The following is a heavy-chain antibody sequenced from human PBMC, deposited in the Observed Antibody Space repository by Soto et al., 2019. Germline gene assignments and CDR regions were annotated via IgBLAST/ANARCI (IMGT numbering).Heavy chain of an antibody. CDR3: ARHSFRTLVGATDYYYYYGMDV. J-gene: IGHJ6*02. CDR1: GYSFTSYW. Sequence: GESLKISCQGSGYSFTSYWIGWVRQMPGKGLEWMGIIYPGDSDTRYSPSFQGQVTISADKSISTAYLQWSSLKASDTAMYYCARHSFRTLVGATDYYYYYGMDVWGQGTTVTVSS. V-gene: IGHV5-51*01. CDR2: IYPGDSDT. D-gene: IGHD1-26*01.